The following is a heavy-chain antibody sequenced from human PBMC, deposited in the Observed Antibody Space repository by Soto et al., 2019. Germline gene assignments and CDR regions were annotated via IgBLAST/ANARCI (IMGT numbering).Heavy chain of an antibody. CDR3: ATASRGYDYFDY. Sequence: ASVKVSCKVSGYTLTELSMHWVRQAPGKGLEWMGGFDPEDGETIYAQKFQGRVTMTEDTSTDTAYMELSSLRSEDTAVYYCATASRGYDYFDYWGQGTLVTVSS. J-gene: IGHJ4*02. CDR2: FDPEDGET. CDR1: GYTLTELS. V-gene: IGHV1-24*01. D-gene: IGHD5-12*01.